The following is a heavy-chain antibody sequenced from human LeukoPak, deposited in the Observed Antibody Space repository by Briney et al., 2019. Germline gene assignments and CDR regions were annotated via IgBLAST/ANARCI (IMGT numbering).Heavy chain of an antibody. J-gene: IGHJ4*02. Sequence: GGSLRLSCAASGFTVSSNYMSWVRQAPGKGLEWVSVIYSGGSTYYADSVKGRFTISRDNSKNTLYLQMNSLRAEDTAVYYCARDDYSNYARTDYWGQGTLVTVSS. D-gene: IGHD4-11*01. CDR2: IYSGGST. CDR1: GFTVSSNY. CDR3: ARDDYSNYARTDY. V-gene: IGHV3-53*01.